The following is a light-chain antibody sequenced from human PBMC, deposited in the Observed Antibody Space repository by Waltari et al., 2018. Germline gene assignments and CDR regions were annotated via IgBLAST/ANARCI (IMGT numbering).Light chain of an antibody. Sequence: IQLTQSPSSLSASVGDRVTITCLASQDISNYLNWYQQKPGKAPKLLIHDASSLETGVPSRLSGSQSGTYFTLTISSLQPEDIATYYCQRYDNLPMFAFGPGTKVDIK. CDR2: DAS. V-gene: IGKV1-33*01. CDR3: QRYDNLPMFA. CDR1: QDISNY. J-gene: IGKJ3*01.